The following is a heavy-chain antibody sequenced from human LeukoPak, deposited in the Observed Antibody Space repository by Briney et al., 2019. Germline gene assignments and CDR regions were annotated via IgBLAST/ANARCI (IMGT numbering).Heavy chain of an antibody. V-gene: IGHV4-4*07. CDR1: GGSISSYY. Sequence: PSETLSLTCTVSGGSISSYYWSWIRQPAGKGLEWIGRIYTSGSTNYNPSLKSRVTMSVDTSKNQFSLKLSSVTAADTAVYYCARSILSSSWYDSPSWFDPWGQGTLVTVSS. CDR3: ARSILSSSWYDSPSWFDP. D-gene: IGHD6-13*01. J-gene: IGHJ5*02. CDR2: IYTSGST.